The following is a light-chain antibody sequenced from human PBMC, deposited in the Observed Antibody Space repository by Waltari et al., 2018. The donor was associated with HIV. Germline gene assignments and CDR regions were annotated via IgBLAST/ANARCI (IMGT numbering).Light chain of an antibody. Sequence: QSVLTQPPSASTTPGQRVTISCSGSSSNIGSNTVNWYEQLPGAAPKLLNYSNNQRPSGVPDRFSGSKSGTSASLAISGLHSDDEADYYCATWDDSLKGYVFGTGTKVTVL. CDR1: SSNIGSNT. J-gene: IGLJ1*01. CDR3: ATWDDSLKGYV. CDR2: SNN. V-gene: IGLV1-44*01.